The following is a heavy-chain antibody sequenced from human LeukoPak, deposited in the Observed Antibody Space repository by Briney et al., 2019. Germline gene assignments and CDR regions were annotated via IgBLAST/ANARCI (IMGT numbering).Heavy chain of an antibody. Sequence: SETLSLTCAVYGGSFSGYYWSWIRQPPGKGLEWIGEINHSGSTNYNPSLKSRVTISVDTSKNQFSLKLSSVTAADTAVYYCARQRSGARYYYDTSGYRTNGYYFDYWGQGTLVTVSS. V-gene: IGHV4-34*01. CDR3: ARQRSGARYYYDTSGYRTNGYYFDY. CDR1: GGSFSGYY. CDR2: INHSGST. D-gene: IGHD3-22*01. J-gene: IGHJ4*02.